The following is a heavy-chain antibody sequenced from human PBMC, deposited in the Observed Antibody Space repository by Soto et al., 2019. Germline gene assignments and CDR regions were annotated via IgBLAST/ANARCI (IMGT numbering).Heavy chain of an antibody. V-gene: IGHV3-30*18. D-gene: IGHD3-22*01. J-gene: IGHJ4*02. CDR2: ISYDGSNK. Sequence: GGSLRLSCAASGFTFSSYGMHWVRQAPGKGLEWVAVISYDGSNKYYADSVKGRFTISRDNSKNTLYLQMNSLRAEDTAVYYSEKGRITMIVVVTEWGQGTLVTVSS. CDR1: GFTFSSYG. CDR3: EKGRITMIVVVTE.